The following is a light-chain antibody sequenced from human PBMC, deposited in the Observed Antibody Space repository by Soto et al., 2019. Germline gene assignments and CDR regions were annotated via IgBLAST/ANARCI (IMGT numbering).Light chain of an antibody. CDR3: QQRSNWPRIT. V-gene: IGKV3-11*01. CDR1: QSVTSY. Sequence: EVVLTQSPATLSLSPGDKATLSCSASQSVTSYLAWYQHKPGQAPRLLIYDASSRATGIPARFSGSGSGTDFTLTISSLEPEDFAVYYCQQRSNWPRITVGQGTRLE. CDR2: DAS. J-gene: IGKJ5*01.